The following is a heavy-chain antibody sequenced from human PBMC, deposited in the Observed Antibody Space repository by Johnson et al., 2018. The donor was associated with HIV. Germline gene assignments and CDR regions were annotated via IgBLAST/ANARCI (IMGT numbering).Heavy chain of an antibody. V-gene: IGHV3-30*04. J-gene: IGHJ3*02. CDR1: GFTFSSYA. CDR2: ISYDGSNQ. CDR3: AKVFGGQGLYAFDI. Sequence: VQLVESGGGVVQPGRSLRLSCAASGFTFSSYAMHWVRQAPGRGLEWVAVISYDGSNQYYADSVKGRFTISRDNSKNTVFLQMNSLRPEDTAMYYCAKVFGGQGLYAFDIWGQGTMVTVSS. D-gene: IGHD3-16*01.